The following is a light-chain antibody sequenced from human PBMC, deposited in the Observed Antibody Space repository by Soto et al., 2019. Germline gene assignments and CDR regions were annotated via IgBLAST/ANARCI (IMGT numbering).Light chain of an antibody. CDR2: DAS. J-gene: IGKJ1*01. Sequence: EIVLTQSPATLSLSPGERATLSCRASQSVSSYLAWYQQKPGQAPRLLIYDASNRATAIAARFSCSGSGTDFTLTISSLEPEDFSVYYCQQRSNWPPWTFGHGTKVVIE. V-gene: IGKV3-11*01. CDR3: QQRSNWPPWT. CDR1: QSVSSY.